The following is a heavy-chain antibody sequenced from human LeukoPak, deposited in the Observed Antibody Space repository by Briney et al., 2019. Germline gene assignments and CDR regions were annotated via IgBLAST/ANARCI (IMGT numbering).Heavy chain of an antibody. D-gene: IGHD4-17*01. V-gene: IGHV3-30*18. CDR1: GFTFSSYG. CDR3: AKGGLTTVTTGGDY. Sequence: GGSLRLSCAASGFTFSSYGMHWVRQAPGKGLEWVAVISYDGSNKYYADSVKGRFTISRDNSKNTLYLQMNSLRAEDTAVYYCAKGGLTTVTTGGDYRGQGTLVTVSS. J-gene: IGHJ4*02. CDR2: ISYDGSNK.